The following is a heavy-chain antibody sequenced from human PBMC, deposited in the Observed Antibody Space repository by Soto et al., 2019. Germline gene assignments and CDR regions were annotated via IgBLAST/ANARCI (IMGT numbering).Heavy chain of an antibody. CDR2: IWYDGSNK. D-gene: IGHD6-25*01. V-gene: IGHV3-33*01. Sequence: QVQLVESGGGVVQPGRSLRLSCAASGFTFSRYGMHGVRQAPGKGLEWVAVIWYDGSNKYYADSVKGPFTSSRDNSKNTQYLQMNSLRAADTAVYYCAREAARAPFDYWGQGTLVSVSS. CDR3: AREAARAPFDY. CDR1: GFTFSRYG. J-gene: IGHJ4*02.